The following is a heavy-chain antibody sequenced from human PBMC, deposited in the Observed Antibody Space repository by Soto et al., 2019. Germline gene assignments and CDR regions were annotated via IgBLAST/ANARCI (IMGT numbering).Heavy chain of an antibody. CDR3: VQGGGLYDRMAAYHL. CDR1: VLSIRKAGVT. Sequence: QSTLKESGPTLVKPAETLTLTCSFSVLSIRKAGVTVGWVRQPPGRHLEWLGSIFWDDDETYNAILGNRVTSTKDTSKSQVVPKMTNMDPSDTATYYCVQGGGLYDRMAAYHLWDQGNVVTVSS. V-gene: IGHV2-5*02. J-gene: IGHJ3*01. CDR2: IFWDDDE. D-gene: IGHD2-8*01.